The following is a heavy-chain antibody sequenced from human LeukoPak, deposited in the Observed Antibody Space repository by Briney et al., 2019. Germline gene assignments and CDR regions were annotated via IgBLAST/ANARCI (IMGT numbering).Heavy chain of an antibody. Sequence: GGSLRLSCAASGFTFSSYAMSWVRQAPGKGLEWVSAISGSGGSTYYADSVKGRFTISRDNSKNTLYLQMNSLRAEDTAVYYCAKDSRSGYYYYLDYWGQGTLVTVSS. CDR1: GFTFSSYA. J-gene: IGHJ4*02. CDR2: ISGSGGST. V-gene: IGHV3-23*01. CDR3: AKDSRSGYYYYLDY. D-gene: IGHD3-3*01.